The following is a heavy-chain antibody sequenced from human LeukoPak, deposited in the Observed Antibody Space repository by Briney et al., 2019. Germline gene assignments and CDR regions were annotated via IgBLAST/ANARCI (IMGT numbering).Heavy chain of an antibody. CDR3: ARHGDLLSPFQT. CDR1: GGSISSGDYY. J-gene: IGHJ5*02. V-gene: IGHV4-30-4*01. D-gene: IGHD2-21*02. CDR2: IHHSGSTY. Sequence: PSQTLSLTCTVSGGSISSGDYYWSWIRQPPGKGLEWIGYIHHSGSTYYYNPSLKSRVTISVDTSKNQISLKLNSVTAADTAMYYCARHGDLLSPFQTWGQGTLVTVSS.